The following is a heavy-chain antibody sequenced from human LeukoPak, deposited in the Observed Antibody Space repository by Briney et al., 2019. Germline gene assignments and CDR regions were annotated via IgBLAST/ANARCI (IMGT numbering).Heavy chain of an antibody. D-gene: IGHD3-3*01. Sequence: SETLPLTCIVSGGSIDSYYWSWIRQPPGKGLEWIGYLTNSGSTKYNPSLNSRVTLSEDTSRNQVSLKLKYVTAADTAVYFCARHRRNDFWSGLGYYYMDVWGTGITVTVSS. CDR3: ARHRRNDFWSGLGYYYMDV. CDR2: LTNSGST. J-gene: IGHJ6*03. CDR1: GGSIDSYY. V-gene: IGHV4-59*08.